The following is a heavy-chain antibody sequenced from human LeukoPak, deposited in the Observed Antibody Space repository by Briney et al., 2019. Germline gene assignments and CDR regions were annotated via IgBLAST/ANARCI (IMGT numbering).Heavy chain of an antibody. J-gene: IGHJ4*02. V-gene: IGHV4-4*07. Sequence: SETLSLTCTVSGDSIGSYYWNWIRQPARKGLEWIGRIYTSGSTNYNPSLKSRVTMSVDTSKNQFSLKLSSVTAADTAVYYCARSGYCSGGSCYYLFDQWGQGTLVTVSS. CDR2: IYTSGST. CDR1: GDSIGSYY. CDR3: ARSGYCSGGSCYYLFDQ. D-gene: IGHD2-15*01.